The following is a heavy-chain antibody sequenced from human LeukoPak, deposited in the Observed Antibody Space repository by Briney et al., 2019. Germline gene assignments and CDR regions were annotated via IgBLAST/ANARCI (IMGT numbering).Heavy chain of an antibody. CDR1: GGTFSSYA. Sequence: GASVTVSCKASGGTFSSYAISWVRQAPGQGLEWMGGIIPIFGTADYAQKFQGRVTITADESTSTAYMELSSLRSADTAVYYCWGGGWKKPFDYWGQGTLVTVSS. J-gene: IGHJ4*02. D-gene: IGHD2-21*01. CDR3: WGGGWKKPFDY. CDR2: IIPIFGTA. V-gene: IGHV1-69*13.